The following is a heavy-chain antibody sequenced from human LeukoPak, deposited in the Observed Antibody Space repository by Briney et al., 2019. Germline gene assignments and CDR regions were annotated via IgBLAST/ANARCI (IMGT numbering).Heavy chain of an antibody. CDR3: ARERGYSGYDLVY. CDR2: IYYSGTT. D-gene: IGHD5-12*01. CDR1: GGSISSYY. J-gene: IGHJ4*02. Sequence: PSETLSLTCTVSGGSISSYYWSWIRQPPGKGLEWIGYIYYSGTTNYNPSLKSRVTISVDTSKNQFSLKLSSVTAADTAVYYCARERGYSGYDLVYWGQGTLVTVSS. V-gene: IGHV4-59*12.